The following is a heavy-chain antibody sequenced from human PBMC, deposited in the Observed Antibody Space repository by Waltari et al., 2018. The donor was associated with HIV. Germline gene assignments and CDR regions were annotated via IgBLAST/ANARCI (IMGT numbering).Heavy chain of an antibody. CDR3: ATPAYGGNSGYYYYYGMDV. V-gene: IGHV1-8*01. CDR1: GYTFTSYD. CDR2: MNPNSGNT. J-gene: IGHJ6*02. Sequence: QVQLVQSGAEVKKPGASVKVSCKASGYTFTSYDINWVRQATGQGREWMGWMNPNSGNTGYAQKFQGRVTMTRNTSISTAYMELSSLRSEDTAVYYCATPAYGGNSGYYYYYGMDVWGQGTTVTVSS. D-gene: IGHD2-21*02.